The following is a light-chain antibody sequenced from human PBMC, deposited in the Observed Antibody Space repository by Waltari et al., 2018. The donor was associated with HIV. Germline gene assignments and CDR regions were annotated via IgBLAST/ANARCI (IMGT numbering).Light chain of an antibody. CDR2: DAS. CDR3: QQYYNWPPWT. V-gene: IGKV3-15*01. Sequence: EIVMTQSPATLSVSPGERATLSCRASQSVSSNLAWDQQKPGQTPRLLIYDASTRATAIPARFSGSGSGTEFTLTISSLQSEDFAIYYCQQYYNWPPWTFGQGTKVEIK. J-gene: IGKJ1*01. CDR1: QSVSSN.